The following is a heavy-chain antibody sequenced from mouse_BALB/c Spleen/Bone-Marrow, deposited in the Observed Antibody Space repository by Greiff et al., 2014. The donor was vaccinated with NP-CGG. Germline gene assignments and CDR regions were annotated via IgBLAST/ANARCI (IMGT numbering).Heavy chain of an antibody. CDR1: GYRFNSYW. CDR3: ARLGIRSFDY. D-gene: IGHD3-1*01. V-gene: IGHV1-9*01. Sequence: QVHVKQSGADLMKPGASVKISCKATGYRFNSYWIEWVKQRPGHGLEWIGEILPGCGSTNFNEKFKGKATFTADTSSNTAYMQINSLTYEDSAVYYCARLGIRSFDYWGQGTTLTVSS. J-gene: IGHJ2*01. CDR2: ILPGCGST.